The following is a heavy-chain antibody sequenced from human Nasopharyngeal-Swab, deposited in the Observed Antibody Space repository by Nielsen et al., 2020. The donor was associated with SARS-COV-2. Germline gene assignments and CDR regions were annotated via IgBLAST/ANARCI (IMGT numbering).Heavy chain of an antibody. D-gene: IGHD5-18*01. V-gene: IGHV3-49*04. CDR3: TRVGEDTAMVDFDY. J-gene: IGHJ4*02. CDR2: IRSKAYGGTT. Sequence: GGSLRLSCTASGFTFGDYAMSWVRQAPGKGLEWVGFIRSKAYGGTTEYAASVKGRFTISRDDSKSIAYLQMNSLKTGDTAVYYCTRVGEDTAMVDFDYWGQGTLVTVSS. CDR1: GFTFGDYA.